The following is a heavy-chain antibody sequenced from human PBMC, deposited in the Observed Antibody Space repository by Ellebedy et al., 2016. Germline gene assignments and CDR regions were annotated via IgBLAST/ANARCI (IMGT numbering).Heavy chain of an antibody. D-gene: IGHD5-18*01. Sequence: GESLKISCAASGFTFSSYSMTWVRQAPGKGLEWVSYISDSSSTFYYADSVRGRFTISRDNAKNSLYLQMNSPRAEDTAVYYCAREGYGGYVRDKYYFDYWGQGTLVTVSS. J-gene: IGHJ4*02. CDR2: ISDSSSTF. CDR3: AREGYGGYVRDKYYFDY. CDR1: GFTFSSYS. V-gene: IGHV3-48*04.